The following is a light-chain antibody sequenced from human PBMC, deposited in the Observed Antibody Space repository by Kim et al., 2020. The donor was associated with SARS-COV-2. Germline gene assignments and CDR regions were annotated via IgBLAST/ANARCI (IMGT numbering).Light chain of an antibody. J-gene: IGKJ1*01. CDR1: QSINIW. V-gene: IGKV1-5*01. Sequence: GDRVTITCRASQSINIWLAWYQQKPGKAPNLLIYDASNLESGVPSGFSGSGSGTQFTLTINSLQPDDFATYYCQEYKSDSWTFGQGTKVDIK. CDR2: DAS. CDR3: QEYKSDSWT.